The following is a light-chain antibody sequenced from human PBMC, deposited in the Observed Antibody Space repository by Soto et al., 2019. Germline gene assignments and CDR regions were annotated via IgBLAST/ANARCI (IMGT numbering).Light chain of an antibody. CDR2: AAS. V-gene: IGKV1-8*01. Sequence: SVSAAPGQKVTISCSGSRSNLGYNFVSWYQHLPGTAPKLLIYAASTLQSGVPSRFSGSGSGTDFTLTISCLQSEDFATYYCQQYYSYPPLTFGGGTKVDIK. CDR1: RSNLGYN. CDR3: QQYYSYPPLT. J-gene: IGKJ4*01.